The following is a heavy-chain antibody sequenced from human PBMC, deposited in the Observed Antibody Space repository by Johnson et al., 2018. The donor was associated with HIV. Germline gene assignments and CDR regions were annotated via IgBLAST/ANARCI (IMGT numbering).Heavy chain of an antibody. CDR1: GFTVDDYA. D-gene: IGHD2-8*01. V-gene: IGHV3-9*01. Sequence: VQLVESGGGLVQPGRSLRLSCAASGFTVDDYAMHWVRQAPGKGLEWVSGISWNSGSIAYADSVKGRFTISRDNAKNSLYVQMNSLGVEDTAIYYCVKDLYCIDGVCRTDAFDIWGQGTMVTVSS. J-gene: IGHJ3*02. CDR3: VKDLYCIDGVCRTDAFDI. CDR2: ISWNSGSI.